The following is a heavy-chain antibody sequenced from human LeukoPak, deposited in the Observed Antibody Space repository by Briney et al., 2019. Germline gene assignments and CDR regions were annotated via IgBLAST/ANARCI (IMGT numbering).Heavy chain of an antibody. J-gene: IGHJ5*01. Sequence: GGSLRLSCAASGFTVSSNYMSWVRQAPGKGLEWVSVIYSGGSTYYADSVKGRFTISRDNSQNTLSLQMDSLRTGDAGVYYCAKDHASSGWPTFDSWGQGTLVAVSS. CDR3: AKDHASSGWPTFDS. V-gene: IGHV3-53*01. CDR2: IYSGGST. CDR1: GFTVSSNY. D-gene: IGHD6-19*01.